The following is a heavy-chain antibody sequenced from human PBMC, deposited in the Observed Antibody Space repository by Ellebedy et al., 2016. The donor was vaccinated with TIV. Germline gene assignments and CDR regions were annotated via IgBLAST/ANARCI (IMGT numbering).Heavy chain of an antibody. CDR3: ARDPGHGMDV. CDR1: GFTFSSCS. V-gene: IGHV3-66*01. J-gene: IGHJ6*02. CDR2: IYNNGET. Sequence: GESLKISXAASGFTFSSCSMNWVRQAPGKGLEWVSVIYNNGETYYGDSVKGRFIISRDNSKNTVDLRMDNVNAEDTGIYYCARDPGHGMDVWGQGTTVIVSS.